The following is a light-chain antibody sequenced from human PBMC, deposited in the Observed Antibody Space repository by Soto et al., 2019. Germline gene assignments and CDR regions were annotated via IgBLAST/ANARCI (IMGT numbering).Light chain of an antibody. CDR2: DNN. V-gene: IGLV1-51*01. CDR3: GTWDSSLSAGV. CDR1: SSNIGSNY. Sequence: QSVLTQPPSVSAPPGQTVTISCSGSSSNIGSNYVSWYQQLPGSAPKLLIYDNNKRPSGIPDRFSGSKSGTSATLGITGRQTGDEADYYCGTWDSSLSAGVFGGGTKVTVL. J-gene: IGLJ3*02.